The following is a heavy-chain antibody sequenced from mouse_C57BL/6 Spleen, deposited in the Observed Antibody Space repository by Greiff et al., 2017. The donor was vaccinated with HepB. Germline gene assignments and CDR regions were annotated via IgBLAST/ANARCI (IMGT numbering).Heavy chain of an antibody. V-gene: IGHV1-61*01. CDR1: GYTFTSYW. CDR2: IYPSDSET. CDR3: ARSSYYGSSFAY. D-gene: IGHD1-1*01. Sequence: QVQLKQPGAELVRPGSSVKLSCKASGYTFTSYWMDWVKQRPGQGLEWIGNIYPSDSETHYNQKFKDKATLTVDKSSSTAYMQLSSLTSEDSAVYYCARSSYYGSSFAYWGQGTLVTVSA. J-gene: IGHJ3*01.